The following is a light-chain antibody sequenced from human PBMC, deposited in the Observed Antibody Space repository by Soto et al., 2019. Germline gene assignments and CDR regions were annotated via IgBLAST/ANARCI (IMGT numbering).Light chain of an antibody. CDR2: VAS. CDR1: QDISTC. Sequence: DILMTQSPSTLSASAGDRATISCRASQDISTCLAWYQHKPGQAPRLLSYVASTLYTGMPARFRGIGFGTEFTLTISGRQPDDFATYYCQLHDNYSHATFGQGIKVDI. J-gene: IGKJ2*01. V-gene: IGKV1-5*01. CDR3: QLHDNYSHAT.